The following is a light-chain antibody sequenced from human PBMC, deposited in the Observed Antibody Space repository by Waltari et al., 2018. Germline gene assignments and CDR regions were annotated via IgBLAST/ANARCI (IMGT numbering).Light chain of an antibody. CDR3: QAWDDSYVV. CDR2: EDN. Sequence: SYDLTQPPSVSVSPGQPASVPCSGDTLVHKYVCWYQQKPGQSPVLIIYEDNKRPSGITERFSGSNSGNTATLTISGAQVMDEADYYCQAWDDSYVVFGGGTKLTVL. V-gene: IGLV3-1*01. CDR1: TLVHKY. J-gene: IGLJ2*01.